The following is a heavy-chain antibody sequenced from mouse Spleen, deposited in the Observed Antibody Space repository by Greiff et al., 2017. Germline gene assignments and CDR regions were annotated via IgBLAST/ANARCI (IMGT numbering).Heavy chain of an antibody. J-gene: IGHJ1*01. D-gene: IGHD1-1*01. CDR2: INPNNGGT. CDR1: GYTFTDYN. V-gene: IGHV1-18*01. Sequence: EVQLQQSGPELVKPGASVKIPCKASGYTFTDYNMDWVKQSHGKSLEWIGDINPNNGGTIYNQKFKGKATLTVDKSSSTAYMELRSLTSEDTAVYYCAREKITTVVANRYFDVWGAGTTVTVSS. CDR3: AREKITTVVANRYFDV.